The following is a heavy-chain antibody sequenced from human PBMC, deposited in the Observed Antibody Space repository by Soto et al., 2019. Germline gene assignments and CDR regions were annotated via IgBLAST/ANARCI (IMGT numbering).Heavy chain of an antibody. CDR1: GFTFSSYA. CDR2: ISYDGSNK. V-gene: IGHV3-30-3*01. Sequence: QVQLVESGGGVVQPGRSLRLSCAASGFTFSSYAMHWVRQAPGKGLEWVAVISYDGSNKYYADSVKGRFTISRDNSKNTLYLQMNSLRAEDTAVYYCARNFDSSGRDYWGQGTLVTVSS. CDR3: ARNFDSSGRDY. J-gene: IGHJ4*02. D-gene: IGHD3-22*01.